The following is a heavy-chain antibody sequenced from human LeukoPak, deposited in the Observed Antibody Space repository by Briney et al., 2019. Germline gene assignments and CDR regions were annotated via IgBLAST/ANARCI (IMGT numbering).Heavy chain of an antibody. Sequence: PGGSLRLSCAASGFTLSTYWMSWVRQVPGKGLEWVANIKKDGSETYYVDSVKGRFTISRDNAKNSLYLQMNSLRAEDTAIYHCAKGRYSGTTFYFDYWGQGTPVTVSS. D-gene: IGHD5-12*01. J-gene: IGHJ4*02. CDR3: AKGRYSGTTFYFDY. CDR1: GFTLSTYW. CDR2: IKKDGSET. V-gene: IGHV3-7*03.